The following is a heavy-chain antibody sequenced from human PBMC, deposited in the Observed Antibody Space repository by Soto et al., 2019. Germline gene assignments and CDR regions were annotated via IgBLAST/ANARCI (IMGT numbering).Heavy chain of an antibody. CDR2: ISISSSTI. CDR3: ARDPSSIQLWQNYLDY. D-gene: IGHD5-18*01. V-gene: IGHV3-48*02. Sequence: PGGSLRLSCAASGFTFSNYNMNWVRQAPGKGLEWVSYISISSSTIYYADSVKGRFTISRDNARNSLYLQMNSLRDEDTAVYYCARDPSSIQLWQNYLDYWGQGTLVTVAS. CDR1: GFTFSNYN. J-gene: IGHJ4*02.